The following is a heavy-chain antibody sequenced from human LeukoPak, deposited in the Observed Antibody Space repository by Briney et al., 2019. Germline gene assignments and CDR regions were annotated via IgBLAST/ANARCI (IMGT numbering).Heavy chain of an antibody. CDR1: GYSFTSYW. Sequence: PGESLKISCKGSGYSFTSYWIGWVRQMPGKGLEWMGIIYPGDSDTRYSPSFQGQVTISADKSISTAYLQWSSLKASDTAMYYCATSSSPDHDAFDIWGQGTMDTVSS. CDR2: IYPGDSDT. CDR3: ATSSSPDHDAFDI. J-gene: IGHJ3*02. V-gene: IGHV5-51*03. D-gene: IGHD6-13*01.